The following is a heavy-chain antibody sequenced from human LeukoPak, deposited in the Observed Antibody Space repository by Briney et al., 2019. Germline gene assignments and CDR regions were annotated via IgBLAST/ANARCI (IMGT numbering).Heavy chain of an antibody. D-gene: IGHD4-23*01. CDR2: ISAYNGNT. CDR3: AREDYGGNPFDH. J-gene: IGHJ4*02. Sequence: ASVKVSCKASGYTFTSYGISWVRQAPGQGLEWMGWISAYNGNTNYTQKLQGRVTMTTDTSTSTAYMELRSLRSDDTVVYYCAREDYGGNPFDHWGQGTLVTVSS. V-gene: IGHV1-18*01. CDR1: GYTFTSYG.